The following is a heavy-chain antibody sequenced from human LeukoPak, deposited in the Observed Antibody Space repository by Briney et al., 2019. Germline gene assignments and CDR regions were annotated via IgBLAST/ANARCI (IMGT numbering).Heavy chain of an antibody. CDR2: ISSSGGLA. V-gene: IGHV3-23*01. D-gene: IGHD3-22*01. CDR1: GFTFSSYA. Sequence: GGSLRLSCGASGFTFSSYAMSWVRQAPGKGLEWVSAISSSGGLAYYADSVKGRFTMSRDNSENTLFLQMNSLRAGDTALYYCAKAGSSGYRYYFDYWGQGILVTVSS. CDR3: AKAGSSGYRYYFDY. J-gene: IGHJ4*02.